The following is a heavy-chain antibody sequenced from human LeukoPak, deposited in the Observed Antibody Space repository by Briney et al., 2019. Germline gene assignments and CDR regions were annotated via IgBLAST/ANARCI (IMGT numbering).Heavy chain of an antibody. D-gene: IGHD3-10*01. CDR3: AKALQGSGSYYNPGAFDI. V-gene: IGHV3-23*01. J-gene: IGHJ3*02. CDR1: GFTSSSYA. Sequence: GGSLRLSCVASGFTSSSYAMSWVRQAPGKGLAWVSTISGSGGSTYYADSVKGRFTISRDNSKTTLYLQMNSLRAEDTAVYYCAKALQGSGSYYNPGAFDIWGQGTMVTVSS. CDR2: ISGSGGST.